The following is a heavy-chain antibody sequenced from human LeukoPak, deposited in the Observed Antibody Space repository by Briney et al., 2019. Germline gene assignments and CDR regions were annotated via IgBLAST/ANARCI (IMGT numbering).Heavy chain of an antibody. CDR1: GGSISISYY. D-gene: IGHD6-13*01. Sequence: SETLSLTCTVSGGSISISYYWGWIRQPPGKGLEWIGYIYYSGSTNYNPSLKSRVTISVDTSKNQFSLKLSSVTAADTAVYYCAREVAAAGSFDYWGQGTLVTVSS. V-gene: IGHV4-59*01. CDR3: AREVAAAGSFDY. J-gene: IGHJ4*02. CDR2: IYYSGST.